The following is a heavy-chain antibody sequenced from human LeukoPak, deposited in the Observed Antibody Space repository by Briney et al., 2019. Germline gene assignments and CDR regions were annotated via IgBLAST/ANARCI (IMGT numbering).Heavy chain of an antibody. CDR1: GFTFSSYT. CDR3: ARGGVGVAGYYYYYMDV. Sequence: GGSLRLSCAASGFTFSSYTINWVRQAPGKGLEWVSSISSSSSYIYYADSVKGRFTISRDNAKNSLYLQMNSLRAEDTAVYYCARGGVGVAGYYYYYMDVWGKGTTVTVSS. CDR2: ISSSSSYI. J-gene: IGHJ6*03. V-gene: IGHV3-21*01. D-gene: IGHD1-26*01.